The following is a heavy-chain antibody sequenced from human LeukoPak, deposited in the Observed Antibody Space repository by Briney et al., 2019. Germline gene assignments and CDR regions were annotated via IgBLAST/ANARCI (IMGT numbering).Heavy chain of an antibody. Sequence: SETLSLTCTVSGGSISSYYWSWIRQPPGKGLEWIGYIYYSGSANYNPSLKSRVTIPVDTSKNQFSLKLSSVTAADTAVYYCARDGYSSSWQAFDYWGQGTLVTVSS. CDR1: GGSISSYY. D-gene: IGHD6-13*01. CDR2: IYYSGSA. CDR3: ARDGYSSSWQAFDY. J-gene: IGHJ4*02. V-gene: IGHV4-59*01.